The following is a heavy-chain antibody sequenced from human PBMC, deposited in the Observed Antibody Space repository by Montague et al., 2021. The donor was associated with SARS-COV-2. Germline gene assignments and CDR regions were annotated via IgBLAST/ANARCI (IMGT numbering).Heavy chain of an antibody. D-gene: IGHD4-23*01. CDR2: INHSGTT. J-gene: IGHJ4*02. CDR3: ARWDPQTLTLIGLRGKSASDY. Sequence: SETLSLTCAVYGGSFSDYYWTWIRQSPGKGLEWIAEINHSGTTNYNFNPSLRSRVTISVDTSRSQFSLKLSSVTVADTGVYYCARWDPQTLTLIGLRGKSASDYWGQGTLVTVSS. V-gene: IGHV4-34*01. CDR1: GGSFSDYY.